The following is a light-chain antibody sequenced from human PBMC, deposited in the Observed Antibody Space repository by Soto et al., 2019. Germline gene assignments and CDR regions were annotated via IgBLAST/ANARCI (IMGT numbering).Light chain of an antibody. Sequence: EVVLTQSPATLSVSPGARATLSCRTSQSVGNHLAWYQQKPGQAPRLLMYGASTRATGIPARFSGSGSGTEFTLTISSLQSEDFAVYYCQQYNNWPPITFGQGTRLEI. V-gene: IGKV3-15*01. CDR1: QSVGNH. J-gene: IGKJ5*01. CDR3: QQYNNWPPIT. CDR2: GAS.